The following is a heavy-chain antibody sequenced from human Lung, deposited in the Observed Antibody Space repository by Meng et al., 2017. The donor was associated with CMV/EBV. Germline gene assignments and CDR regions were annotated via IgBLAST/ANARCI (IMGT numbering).Heavy chain of an antibody. CDR1: GYTLTTFG. J-gene: IGHJ4*02. Sequence: QVQLVQAGAEVKKPGASVEVSCKASGYTLTTFGINWVRQAPGQGLEWMGWINAYNGDTNYAQTLQGRVTMTTDTSTSTAYMELRSLRSDDTAAYYCARVEVGITSGDYWGQGTLVTVSS. V-gene: IGHV1-18*01. D-gene: IGHD1-26*01. CDR2: INAYNGDT. CDR3: ARVEVGITSGDY.